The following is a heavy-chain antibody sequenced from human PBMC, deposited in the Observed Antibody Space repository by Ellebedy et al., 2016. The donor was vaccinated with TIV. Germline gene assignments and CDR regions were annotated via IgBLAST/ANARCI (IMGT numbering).Heavy chain of an antibody. CDR1: GFTFSTYG. D-gene: IGHD5/OR15-5a*01. Sequence: ASVKVSXKASGFTFSTYGISWVRQAPGQGLEWVGWISGYDGDTNYARRLQGRVTMTTDTSTNTTYMELRSLTSDDTAVYYCAMSTRYFYGMDVWGPGTTVTVSS. CDR2: ISGYDGDT. J-gene: IGHJ6*02. V-gene: IGHV1-18*01. CDR3: AMSTRYFYGMDV.